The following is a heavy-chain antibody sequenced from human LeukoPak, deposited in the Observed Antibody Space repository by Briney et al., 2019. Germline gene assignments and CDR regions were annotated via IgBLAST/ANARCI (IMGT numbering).Heavy chain of an antibody. D-gene: IGHD5-18*01. CDR1: GASVSSNRYY. CDR3: AHRNAVMVRFYYDY. V-gene: IGHV4-39*07. J-gene: IGHJ4*02. CDR2: LYYSGST. Sequence: SETLALTCTVSGASVSSNRYYWAWIRQPPGKGLEWIGSLYYSGSTYHSPSLKSRVTMSVDTSKNQISLKLNSVTAADTAVYYCAHRNAVMVRFYYDYWGQGTLALVSS.